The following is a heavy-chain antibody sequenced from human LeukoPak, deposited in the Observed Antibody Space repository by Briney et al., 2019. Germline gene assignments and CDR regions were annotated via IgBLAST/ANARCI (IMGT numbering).Heavy chain of an antibody. J-gene: IGHJ5*02. V-gene: IGHV4-59*08. D-gene: IGHD6-13*01. CDR1: GGSISSYY. CDR2: IYYSGST. Sequence: SETLSFTCTVSGGSISSYYWSWIRQPPGKGLEWIGYIYYSGSTNYNPSLKSRVTISVDTSKNQFSLKLSSVTAADTAVYYCARASGSWPGNRFDPWGQGTLVTVSS. CDR3: ARASGSWPGNRFDP.